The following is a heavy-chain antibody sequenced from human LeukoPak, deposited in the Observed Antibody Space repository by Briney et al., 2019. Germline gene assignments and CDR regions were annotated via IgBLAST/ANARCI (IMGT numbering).Heavy chain of an antibody. V-gene: IGHV4-31*03. Sequence: SETLSLTCTVSGSSISSGGYYWSWIRQHPGKGLEWIGYIYYSGSTYYNPSLKSRVTISVDTSKNQFSLKLSSVTAADTAVYYCARERGIPYGDLDYWGQGTLVTVSS. D-gene: IGHD4-17*01. CDR2: IYYSGST. CDR3: ARERGIPYGDLDY. J-gene: IGHJ4*02. CDR1: GSSISSGGYY.